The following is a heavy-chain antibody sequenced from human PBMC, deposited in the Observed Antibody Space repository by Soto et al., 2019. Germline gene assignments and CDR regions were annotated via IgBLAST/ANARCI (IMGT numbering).Heavy chain of an antibody. CDR2: IYYSGST. V-gene: IGHV4-61*08. D-gene: IGHD3-10*01. CDR3: ARVWGGAFEI. Sequence: PSETLSLTCAVSGGSISSGGYSWSWIRQPPGKGLEWIGYIYYSGSTNYNPSLKSRVTISVDTSKNQFSLKLSSVTAADTAVYFCARVWGGAFEIWGQGTIDSISS. J-gene: IGHJ3*02. CDR1: GGSISSGGYS.